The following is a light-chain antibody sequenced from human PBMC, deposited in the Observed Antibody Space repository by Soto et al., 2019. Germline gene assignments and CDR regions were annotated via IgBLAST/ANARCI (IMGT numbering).Light chain of an antibody. J-gene: IGLJ1*01. V-gene: IGLV2-14*02. CDR2: DVS. CDR3: SSHTSSSTPYV. Sequence: HSALTQPASVSGSPGQSITISCTGTSSDVGSYNLVSWYQQHPGKAPKLIIYDVSSRPSGVSNRFSGSKSGNTASLTISGLQAEDEADYYCSSHTSSSTPYVFGSGTKLNVL. CDR1: SSDVGSYNL.